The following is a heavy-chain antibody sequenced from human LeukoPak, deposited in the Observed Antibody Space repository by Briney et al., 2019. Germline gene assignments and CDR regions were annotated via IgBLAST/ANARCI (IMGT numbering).Heavy chain of an antibody. V-gene: IGHV1-18*01. D-gene: IGHD3-22*01. Sequence: GASVKFSCKASGYTFTSYGIRWVRQAPGPGLEWMGWISAYNGNTNYVQKLQGRFTMTTDTSTSTGYMELRSLRSADTAVYYCARRGDYYDSSGYYFSAFDIWGQGTMVTVSS. CDR2: ISAYNGNT. J-gene: IGHJ3*02. CDR1: GYTFTSYG. CDR3: ARRGDYYDSSGYYFSAFDI.